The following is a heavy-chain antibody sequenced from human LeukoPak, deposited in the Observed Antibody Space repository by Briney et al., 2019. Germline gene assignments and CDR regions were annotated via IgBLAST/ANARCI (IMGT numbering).Heavy chain of an antibody. CDR2: MISGGSMI. Sequence: GGSLRLSCAASGFSFSSYEVNWVRQAPGKGLEWISYMISGGSMIYYADSVKGRFTISRDNAKNSLYLQMNSLRAEDTAVYYCATGIAVPGPYPKGVFDYWGQGTLVTVSS. CDR3: ATGIAVPGPYPKGVFDY. CDR1: GFSFSSYE. J-gene: IGHJ4*02. V-gene: IGHV3-48*03. D-gene: IGHD6-19*01.